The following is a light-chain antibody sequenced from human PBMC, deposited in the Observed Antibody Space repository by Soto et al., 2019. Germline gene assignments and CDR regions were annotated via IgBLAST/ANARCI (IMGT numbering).Light chain of an antibody. CDR2: GAS. CDR3: QQYNTWPLT. CDR1: QGVTKN. V-gene: IGKV3-15*01. J-gene: IGKJ4*01. Sequence: EIVMTQSPATLSVSPGERATLSCRASQGVTKNLAWYQQKPGQAPSLLIYGASTRATGIPARFSGSGSGTEFTLTISSLQSEDFAVYYCQQYNTWPLTFGGGTKVEIK.